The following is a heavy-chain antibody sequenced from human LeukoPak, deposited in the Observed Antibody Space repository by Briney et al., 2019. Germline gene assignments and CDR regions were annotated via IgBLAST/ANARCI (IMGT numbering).Heavy chain of an antibody. CDR2: ISSSSSYI. CDR1: GFTFSSYS. CDR3: ARGRTGDSSWFDP. J-gene: IGHJ5*02. Sequence: GGSLRLSCAVSGFTFSSYSMNWVRQAPGRGLEWVSSISSSSSYIYYADSVKGRFTISRDNAKNLLYLQMNSLRAEDTAVYYCARGRTGDSSWFDPWGQGTLVTVSS. D-gene: IGHD7-27*01. V-gene: IGHV3-21*01.